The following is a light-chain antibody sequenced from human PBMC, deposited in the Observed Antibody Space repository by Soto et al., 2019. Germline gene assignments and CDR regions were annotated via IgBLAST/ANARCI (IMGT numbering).Light chain of an antibody. CDR2: DVS. Sequence: DIQMTQSPSTLSASVGDRVTITCRASQNVTTWLAWYQHKPGKAPKLLLYDVSNLESGVPSRFSGSGSGTEFTLTISSLQSEDFATYFCQQYDSYRTFGQGTKVEIK. CDR1: QNVTTW. CDR3: QQYDSYRT. J-gene: IGKJ1*01. V-gene: IGKV1-5*01.